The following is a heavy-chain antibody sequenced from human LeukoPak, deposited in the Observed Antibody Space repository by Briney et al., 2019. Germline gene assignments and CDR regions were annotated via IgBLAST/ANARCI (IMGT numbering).Heavy chain of an antibody. Sequence: SETLSLTCTVSGGSISSGSYFWSWIRQPAGTGLEWLGRIYTSGSTNYNPSLKSRVTISVETSKNEFSLKLRSVTAADTAVYYCAREIQGTSGSNQDYWGQGTLVTVSS. V-gene: IGHV4-61*02. J-gene: IGHJ4*02. CDR3: AREIQGTSGSNQDY. CDR1: GGSISSGSYF. CDR2: IYTSGST. D-gene: IGHD1-26*01.